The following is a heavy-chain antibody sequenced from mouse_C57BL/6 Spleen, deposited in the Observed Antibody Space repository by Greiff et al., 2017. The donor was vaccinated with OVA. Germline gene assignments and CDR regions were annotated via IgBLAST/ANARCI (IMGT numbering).Heavy chain of an antibody. J-gene: IGHJ1*03. V-gene: IGHV5-6*01. CDR2: ISSGGSYT. CDR3: ARDYYGSSSGYFDV. Sequence: EVQGVESGGDLVKPGGSLKLSRAASGFTFSSYGMSWVRQTPDKRLEWVATISSGGSYTYYPDSVKGRFTISRDNAKNTLYLQMSSLKSEDTAMYYCARDYYGSSSGYFDVWGTGTTVTVSS. D-gene: IGHD1-1*01. CDR1: GFTFSSYG.